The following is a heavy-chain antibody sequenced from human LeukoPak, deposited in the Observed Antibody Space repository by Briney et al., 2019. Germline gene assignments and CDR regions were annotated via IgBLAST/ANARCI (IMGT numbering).Heavy chain of an antibody. CDR3: ARGYGAARQGNY. V-gene: IGHV4-34*01. CDR2: INHSGST. Sequence: PSETLSLTCTVSGGSISSYYWSWIRQPPGKGLEWIGEINHSGSTNYNPSLKSRVTISVDTSKNQFSLKLSSVTAADTAVYYCARGYGAARQGNYWGQGTLVTVSS. CDR1: GGSISSYY. D-gene: IGHD6-6*01. J-gene: IGHJ4*02.